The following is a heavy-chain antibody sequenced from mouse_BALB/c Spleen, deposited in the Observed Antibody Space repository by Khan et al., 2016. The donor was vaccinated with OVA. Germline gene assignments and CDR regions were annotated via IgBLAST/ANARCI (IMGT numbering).Heavy chain of an antibody. CDR2: INTGGDYI. J-gene: IGHJ3*01. D-gene: IGHD1-1*01. V-gene: IGHV5-6*01. CDR1: GFTFSTYA. Sequence: EVELVESGGDLVKPGGSLKLSCAASGFTFSTYAMSWVRQTPDKRLEWVATINTGGDYIYYPASVKGRFTISRDNAKNTLYLQMSSLRSEDTAKYYCTRQNYGPFAYWGQGTLVTVSA. CDR3: TRQNYGPFAY.